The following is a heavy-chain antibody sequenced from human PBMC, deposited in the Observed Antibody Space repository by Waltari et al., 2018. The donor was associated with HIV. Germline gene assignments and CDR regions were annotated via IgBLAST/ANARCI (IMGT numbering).Heavy chain of an antibody. J-gene: IGHJ4*02. V-gene: IGHV3-15*01. CDR3: TTWQGGSY. Sequence: EVQLMEFGRGLVKPGGSLRLSCAASGLHFKTTWRIWVRQAAGKGLEWIGRIKGEVDGRTVDYGVPVKGRFTISRDDSINTVYLQMNSLEAEDTAVYYCTTWQGGSYWGQGTLVTVSP. CDR2: IKGEVDGRTV. CDR1: GLHFKTTW.